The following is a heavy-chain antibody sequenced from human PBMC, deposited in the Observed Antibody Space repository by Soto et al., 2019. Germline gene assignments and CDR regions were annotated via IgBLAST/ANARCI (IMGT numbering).Heavy chain of an antibody. CDR2: ISYNGNP. V-gene: IGHV1-18*04. D-gene: IGHD3-22*01. CDR3: ARVEDYFDRSGYNH. J-gene: IGHJ5*02. CDR1: GYSFTNYG. Sequence: ASVKVSSKASGYSFTNYGITCVRPAPAPALEWMGWISYNGNPHYAQNLQGRVSMTTDTSTNTAYMELRGVSSDDTAVYYCARVEDYFDRSGYNHWGQGTLITVS.